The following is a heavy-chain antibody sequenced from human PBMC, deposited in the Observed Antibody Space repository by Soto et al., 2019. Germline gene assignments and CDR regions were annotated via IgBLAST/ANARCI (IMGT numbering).Heavy chain of an antibody. J-gene: IGHJ4*02. D-gene: IGHD6-19*01. CDR3: AKGDGSSGWYSLFDY. CDR1: GFTFDDYA. Sequence: DVQLVESGGGLVQPGRSLRLSCAASGFTFDDYAMHWVRQAPGKGLEWVSGISWNSGSIGYADSVKGRFTISRDNAKNSLYLQMNSLRAEDTALYYCAKGDGSSGWYSLFDYWGQGTLVTVSS. CDR2: ISWNSGSI. V-gene: IGHV3-9*01.